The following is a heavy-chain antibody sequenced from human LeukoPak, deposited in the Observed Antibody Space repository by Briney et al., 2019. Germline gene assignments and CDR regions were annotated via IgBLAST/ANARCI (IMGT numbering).Heavy chain of an antibody. V-gene: IGHV1-8*02. CDR2: MNPNSGNT. CDR3: ARAGLAVAGTRDWFDP. J-gene: IGHJ5*02. CDR1: GYTFTSYG. Sequence: ASVKVSCKASGYTFTSYGISWVRQATGQGLEWMGWMNPNSGNTGYAQKFQGRVTMTRNTSISTAYMELSSLRSEDTAVYYCARAGLAVAGTRDWFDPWGQGTLVTVSS. D-gene: IGHD6-19*01.